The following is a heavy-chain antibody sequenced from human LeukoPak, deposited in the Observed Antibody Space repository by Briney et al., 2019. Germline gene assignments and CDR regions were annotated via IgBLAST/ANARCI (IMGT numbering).Heavy chain of an antibody. CDR3: AKNYRDFWSGYYGYFDF. CDR2: ISGSGGTT. D-gene: IGHD3-3*01. Sequence: GGSLRLSCAASGFTFDNYAMSWVRQAPGKGLECVSGISGSGGTTAYADSVKGRFTISRDNSKNTLYLQMNSLRAEDTAVYYCAKNYRDFWSGYYGYFDFWGHGTRVTVSS. J-gene: IGHJ4*01. CDR1: GFTFDNYA. V-gene: IGHV3-23*01.